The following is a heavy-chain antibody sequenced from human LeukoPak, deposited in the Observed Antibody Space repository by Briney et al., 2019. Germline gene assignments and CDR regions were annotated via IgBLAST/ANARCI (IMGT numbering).Heavy chain of an antibody. CDR2: ISWNSGSI. V-gene: IGHV3-9*01. CDR1: GFTLSNYY. Sequence: GGSLRLSCVASGFTLSNYYMNWVRQAPGKDLEWVSGISWNSGSIGYADSVKGRFTISRDNAKNSLYLQMNSLRAEDTALYYCAKDIGGGGSSWGQGTLVTVSS. D-gene: IGHD2-15*01. J-gene: IGHJ4*02. CDR3: AKDIGGGGSS.